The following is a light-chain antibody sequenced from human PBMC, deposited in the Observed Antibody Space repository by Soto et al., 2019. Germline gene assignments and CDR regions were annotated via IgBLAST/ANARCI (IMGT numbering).Light chain of an antibody. CDR1: QSVLYSSNNKNY. J-gene: IGKJ1*01. CDR3: QQYFRTPRT. V-gene: IGKV4-1*01. CDR2: WAS. Sequence: DFVMTQSPDSLAVSLGERATINCKSSQSVLYSSNNKNYLAWYQQKPGQPPKLLIYWASTRESGVPDRFSGSRSGTDFTLTVSSLQAEDVAVYYCQQYFRTPRTFGQGTKVEIK.